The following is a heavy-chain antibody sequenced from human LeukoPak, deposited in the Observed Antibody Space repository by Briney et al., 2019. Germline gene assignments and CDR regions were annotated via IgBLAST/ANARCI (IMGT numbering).Heavy chain of an antibody. D-gene: IGHD4-17*01. CDR2: ISSGSSIM. Sequence: PGGSLRLSCVASGFTFGSYSMNWVRQAPGKGLEWVSYISSGSSIMYYADSVKGRFSISRDNAKNSLFLRMDSLRDDDTAVYYCAREGGSHGALPTRWGQGTVVTVS. CDR1: GFTFGSYS. J-gene: IGHJ4*02. CDR3: AREGGSHGALPTR. V-gene: IGHV3-48*02.